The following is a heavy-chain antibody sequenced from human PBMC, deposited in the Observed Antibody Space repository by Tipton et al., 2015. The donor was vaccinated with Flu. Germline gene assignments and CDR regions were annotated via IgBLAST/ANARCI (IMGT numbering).Heavy chain of an antibody. V-gene: IGHV3-48*03. Sequence: SLRLSCAASGFTFSSYEMNWVRQAPGKGLEWVSYISSSGSTIYYADSVKGRFTISRDNAKNSLYLQMNSLRAEDTAVYYCARDCSGGSCYSPVVPMDVWGQGTTVTVSS. J-gene: IGHJ6*02. CDR2: ISSSGSTI. CDR3: ARDCSGGSCYSPVVPMDV. D-gene: IGHD2-15*01. CDR1: GFTFSSYE.